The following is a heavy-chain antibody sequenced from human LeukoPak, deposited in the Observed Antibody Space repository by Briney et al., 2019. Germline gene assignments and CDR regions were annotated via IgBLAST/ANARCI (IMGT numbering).Heavy chain of an antibody. J-gene: IGHJ6*03. Sequence: GGSLRLSCAASGFTFSSYSMNWVRQAPGKGLEWVSSISSSSSYIYYADSVKGRFTISRDNAKNSLYLQMNSLRAEDTAVYYCATEYYYDSRGYSYDYYYIDVWGKGTTVTVSS. CDR2: ISSSSSYI. V-gene: IGHV3-21*01. D-gene: IGHD3-22*01. CDR1: GFTFSSYS. CDR3: ATEYYYDSRGYSYDYYYIDV.